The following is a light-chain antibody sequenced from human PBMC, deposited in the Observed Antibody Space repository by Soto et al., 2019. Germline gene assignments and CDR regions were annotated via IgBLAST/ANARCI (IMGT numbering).Light chain of an antibody. Sequence: QSVPTQPPSVSGAPGQRVTISCTGSSSNIGAGYNVHWYQQLLGTAPKLLIYGNSNRPSGVPDRFSGSKSGTSASLAITGLQAEDEADYYCQSYDSSLSGWVFGGGTKLTVL. CDR1: SSNIGAGYN. V-gene: IGLV1-40*01. J-gene: IGLJ3*02. CDR3: QSYDSSLSGWV. CDR2: GNS.